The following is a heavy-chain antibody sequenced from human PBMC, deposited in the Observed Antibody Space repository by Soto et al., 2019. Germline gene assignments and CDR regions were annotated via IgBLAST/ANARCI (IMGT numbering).Heavy chain of an antibody. J-gene: IGHJ6*02. V-gene: IGHV4-30-4*01. CDR3: ARQVIVIVPATIDYYYYGMDV. Sequence: SETLSLTCTVSGGSISSGDYYWNWVRQPPGKGLEWIGYIYYSGSTYYNPSLKSRVTISVDTSKNQFSLKLSSVTAADTAVYYCARQVIVIVPATIDYYYYGMDVWGQGTTVTVPS. CDR2: IYYSGST. D-gene: IGHD2-2*02. CDR1: GGSISSGDYY.